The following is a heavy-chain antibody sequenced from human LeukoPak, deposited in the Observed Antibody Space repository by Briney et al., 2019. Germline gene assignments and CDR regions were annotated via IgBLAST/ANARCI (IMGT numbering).Heavy chain of an antibody. J-gene: IGHJ3*02. V-gene: IGHV4-59*01. D-gene: IGHD3-3*01. CDR3: AREGLRFLEWASDAFDI. CDR2: IYYSGST. CDR1: GGSISSYY. Sequence: PSETLPLTCTVSGGSISSYYWSWIRQPPGKGREWIGYIYYSGSTNYNPSLKSRVTISVDTSKNQFSLKLSSVTAADTAVYYCAREGLRFLEWASDAFDIWGQGTMVTVSS.